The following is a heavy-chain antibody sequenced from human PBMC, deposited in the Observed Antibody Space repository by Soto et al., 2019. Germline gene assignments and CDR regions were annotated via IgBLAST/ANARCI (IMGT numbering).Heavy chain of an antibody. CDR1: LYTEIMGG. Sequence: EXSFKAILYTEIMGGINCFRHAPGQGLEWMGWISVFNGDTKYAQKFQGRVAINKDPGTSTAHMELRRLRSDDAAVYFCAKKDAHKDDKHYYYGLEIWGPGTTVKVYS. CDR3: AKKDAHKDDKHYYYGLEI. D-gene: IGHD1-1*01. CDR2: ISVFNGDT. J-gene: IGHJ6*01. V-gene: IGHV1-18*01.